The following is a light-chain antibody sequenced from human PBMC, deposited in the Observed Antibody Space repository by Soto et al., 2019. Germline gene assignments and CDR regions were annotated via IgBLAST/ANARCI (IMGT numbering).Light chain of an antibody. J-gene: IGKJ4*01. Sequence: EIVMTQSPATLSVSPGERATLSCRASQSVSRNLAWYQQKPGQTPRLLIYDTSTRATGVPTRFSGSRSGADFSFTISSLQPEDIATYDCQQYDNLPLTFGGGTKVDIK. CDR2: DTS. V-gene: IGKV3-15*01. CDR3: QQYDNLPLT. CDR1: QSVSRN.